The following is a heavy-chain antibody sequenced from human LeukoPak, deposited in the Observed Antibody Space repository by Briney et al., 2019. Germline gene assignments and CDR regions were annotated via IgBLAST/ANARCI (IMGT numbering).Heavy chain of an antibody. D-gene: IGHD2-8*01. V-gene: IGHV3-23*01. CDR1: GFSFSDYA. J-gene: IGHJ4*02. CDR3: AKDTSIGRYCTNGVCSPFDY. CDR2: ISDTGATT. Sequence: GGSLRLSCAASGFSFSDYAMVWVRQAPGKGLEWVSAISDTGATTYDADSVKGRFTISRDNSRSTLYLQMNSLRAEDTALYYCAKDTSIGRYCTNGVCSPFDYWGQGTLVTVSS.